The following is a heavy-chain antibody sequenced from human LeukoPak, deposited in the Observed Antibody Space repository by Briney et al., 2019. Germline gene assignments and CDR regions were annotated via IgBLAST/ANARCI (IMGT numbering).Heavy chain of an antibody. D-gene: IGHD3-22*01. J-gene: IGHJ4*02. Sequence: GGSLRLSCAASAFTFSSYAMSWVRQTPGKGLEWVSAISGSGGSTYYADSVKGRFTISRDNSKDTLYLQMNSLRAEDTAVYYCAKDLTYYYDIAGYGYDYWGQGTLVTVSS. CDR2: ISGSGGST. CDR1: AFTFSSYA. V-gene: IGHV3-23*01. CDR3: AKDLTYYYDIAGYGYDY.